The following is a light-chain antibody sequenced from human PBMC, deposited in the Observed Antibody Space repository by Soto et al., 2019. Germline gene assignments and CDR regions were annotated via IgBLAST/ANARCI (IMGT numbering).Light chain of an antibody. CDR2: GAS. V-gene: IGKV3-20*01. CDR3: QQYGSSTIA. J-gene: IGKJ5*01. CDR1: QSVSSSY. Sequence: EIVLTQSTGTLSLSPGERASLSCRASQSVSSSYLAWHQQKPGQAPRLLIYGASSRPTGIPDRFSGSGSGTDFTLTSSRLEPEDFAVYYCQQYGSSTIAFGQGTRLEIK.